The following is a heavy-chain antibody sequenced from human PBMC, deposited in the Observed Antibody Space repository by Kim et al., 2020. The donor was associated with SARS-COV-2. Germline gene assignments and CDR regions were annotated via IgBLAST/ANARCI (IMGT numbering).Heavy chain of an antibody. CDR2: ITGTGGST. CDR3: ARGSGYYYY. CDR1: GFTFSSYA. Sequence: GGSLRLSCAASGFTFSSYATFWVRQAPGKGLEWVSAITGTGGSTYYADSVKGRFTISRDNSKNTLYLQMNSLRDEDTAVYYCARGSGYYYYWGQGTLVTVSS. J-gene: IGHJ4*01. D-gene: IGHD2-15*01. V-gene: IGHV3-23*01.